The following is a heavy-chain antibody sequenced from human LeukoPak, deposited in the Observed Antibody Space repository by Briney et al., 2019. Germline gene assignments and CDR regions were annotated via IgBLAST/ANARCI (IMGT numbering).Heavy chain of an antibody. CDR1: GGTFSSYA. D-gene: IGHD3-22*01. CDR3: ARARSVLRDSSGYFGL. J-gene: IGHJ4*02. CDR2: IIPIFGTA. Sequence: SVKVSCKASGGTFSSYAISWLRQAPGQGLEWMGGIIPIFGTANYAQKFQGRVTITADESTSTAYMGLSSLRSEDTAVYYCARARSVLRDSSGYFGLWGQGTLVTVSS. V-gene: IGHV1-69*13.